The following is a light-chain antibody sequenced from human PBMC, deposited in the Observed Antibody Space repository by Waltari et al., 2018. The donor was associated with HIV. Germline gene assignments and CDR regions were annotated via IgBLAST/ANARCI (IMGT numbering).Light chain of an antibody. Sequence: QSALTQPASVSGSPGQSLTISCTGTSSDVRGYNHVSWYQQHPAKAPKVIIYDVSKRPSGVSNRFSGSKSGNTASLTISGLQAEDEADYYCTSYTTINTYVFGTGTKVTVL. CDR1: SSDVRGYNH. CDR2: DVS. V-gene: IGLV2-14*03. CDR3: TSYTTINTYV. J-gene: IGLJ1*01.